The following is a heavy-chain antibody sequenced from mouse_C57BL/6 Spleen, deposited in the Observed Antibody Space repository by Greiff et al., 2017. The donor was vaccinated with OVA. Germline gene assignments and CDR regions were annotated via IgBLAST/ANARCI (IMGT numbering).Heavy chain of an antibody. CDR3: ARGGYYFDY. D-gene: IGHD1-1*02. Sequence: VKLMESGAELVKPGASVKISCKASGYAFSSYGMNWVRQRPGKGLEWIGKICPGDGDTNYHGKFKGKATLTADKSSSTAYMQLSSLTAEDSAVYFCARGGYYFDYWGQGTTLTVSS. J-gene: IGHJ2*01. CDR2: ICPGDGDT. V-gene: IGHV1-80*01. CDR1: GYAFSSYG.